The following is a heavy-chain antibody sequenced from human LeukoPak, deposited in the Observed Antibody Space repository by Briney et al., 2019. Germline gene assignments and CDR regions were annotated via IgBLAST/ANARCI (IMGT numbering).Heavy chain of an antibody. CDR1: GYTFTSYA. D-gene: IGHD2-2*01. V-gene: IGHV1-69*05. CDR3: ARAAAPRDYYYYYMDV. Sequence: SVKDSCKASGYTFTSYAISWVRQVPGQGLEWMGGIIPISGTANYAQKFQGRVTITTDESTSTAYMELSSLRSEDTAVYYCARAAAPRDYYYYYMDVWGKGTTVTVSS. CDR2: IIPISGTA. J-gene: IGHJ6*03.